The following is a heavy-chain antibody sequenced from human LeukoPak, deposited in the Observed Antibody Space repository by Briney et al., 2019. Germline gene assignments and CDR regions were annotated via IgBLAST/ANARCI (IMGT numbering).Heavy chain of an antibody. J-gene: IGHJ5*02. CDR1: GGTFSSYA. CDR3: ASYMVRGVIGWFDP. V-gene: IGHV1-69*13. CDR2: IIPIFGTA. D-gene: IGHD3-10*01. Sequence: GASVKVSCKASGGTFSSYAISWVRQAPGQGLEWMGGIIPIFGTANYAQKFQGRVTITADESTSTAYMELSSLRSEDTAVYYCASYMVRGVIGWFDPWGQGTMVTVSS.